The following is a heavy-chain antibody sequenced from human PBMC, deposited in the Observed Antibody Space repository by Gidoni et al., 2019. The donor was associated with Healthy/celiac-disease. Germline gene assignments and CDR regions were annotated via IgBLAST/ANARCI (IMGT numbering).Heavy chain of an antibody. V-gene: IGHV4-34*01. CDR2: INHSGST. CDR1: GGSFSGYY. Sequence: HVQLQQWGAGLLKPSETLSLTCAVYGGSFSGYYWSWIRQPPGKGLEWIGEINHSGSTNYNPSLKSRVTISVDTSKNQFSLKLSSVTAADTAVYYCARGLGPALFDPWGQGTLVTVSS. J-gene: IGHJ5*02. CDR3: ARGLGPALFDP. D-gene: IGHD2-2*01.